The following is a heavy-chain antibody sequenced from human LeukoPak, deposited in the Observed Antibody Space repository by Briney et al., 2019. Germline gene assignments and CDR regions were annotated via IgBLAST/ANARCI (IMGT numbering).Heavy chain of an antibody. CDR1: GGTFSSYA. D-gene: IGHD4-17*01. CDR3: ARDNLLTTVTTVWFDP. CDR2: INPNSGGT. J-gene: IGHJ5*02. V-gene: IGHV1-2*02. Sequence: ALVKVSCKASGGTFSSYAISWVRQAPGQGLEWMGWINPNSGGTNYAQKFQGRVTMTRDTSISTAYMELSRLRSDDTAVYYCARDNLLTTVTTVWFDPWGQGTLVTVSS.